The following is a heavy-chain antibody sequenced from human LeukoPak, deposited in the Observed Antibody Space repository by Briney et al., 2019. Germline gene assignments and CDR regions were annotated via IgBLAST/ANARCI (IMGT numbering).Heavy chain of an antibody. D-gene: IGHD3-10*01. CDR1: GFTFSSYW. V-gene: IGHV3-74*01. CDR3: ARDHRGSGSRYYYYYMDV. CDR2: INSDGSST. J-gene: IGHJ6*03. Sequence: GGSLRLSCAASGFTFSSYWMHWVRQAPGKWLVWVSRINSDGSSTSYADSVKGRFTISRDNAKNTLYLQMNSLRAEDTAVYYCARDHRGSGSRYYYYYMDVWGKGTTVTISS.